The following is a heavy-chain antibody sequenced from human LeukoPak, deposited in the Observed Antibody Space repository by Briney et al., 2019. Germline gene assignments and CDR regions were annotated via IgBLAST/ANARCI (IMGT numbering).Heavy chain of an antibody. CDR1: GFTFSTYS. V-gene: IGHV3-21*01. Sequence: PGGSLRLSCVASGFTFSTYSMSWVRQAPGKGLEWVSSFSTSNTYIYYADSVKGRFTISRDNAKNSLYLQMNSLRAEDTALYYCVREGGDGSNLGDSFDYWGQGTLVTVSS. J-gene: IGHJ4*02. CDR3: VREGGDGSNLGDSFDY. CDR2: FSTSNTYI. D-gene: IGHD5-24*01.